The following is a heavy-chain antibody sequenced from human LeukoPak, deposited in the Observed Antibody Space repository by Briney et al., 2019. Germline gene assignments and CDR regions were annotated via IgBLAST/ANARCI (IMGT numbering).Heavy chain of an antibody. CDR1: GYTFTGYY. J-gene: IGHJ6*02. V-gene: IGHV1-2*02. D-gene: IGHD6-6*01. Sequence: ASVKVSCKASGYTFTGYYMHWVRQAPGQGLEWMGWINPNSGGTNYAQKFQGRVTMTRDTSISTAYMELSRLRSDDTAVYYCARVGYSSSSKYYGMDVWGQETTVTVSS. CDR2: INPNSGGT. CDR3: ARVGYSSSSKYYGMDV.